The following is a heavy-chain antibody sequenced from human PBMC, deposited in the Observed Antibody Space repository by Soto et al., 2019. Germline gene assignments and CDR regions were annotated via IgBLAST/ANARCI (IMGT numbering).Heavy chain of an antibody. CDR2: INAGDGST. Sequence: QVQLVQSGAEVKKPGASVKVCCKASGYTFTNYAMHWVRQAPGHRLEWVGWINAGDGSTKYSQNFQGRVTITRDTSASTVFMELASLRSEDTAVYYCARPNTGWDYWGQGALVTVSS. CDR1: GYTFTNYA. CDR3: ARPNTGWDY. V-gene: IGHV1-3*01. J-gene: IGHJ4*02. D-gene: IGHD6-19*01.